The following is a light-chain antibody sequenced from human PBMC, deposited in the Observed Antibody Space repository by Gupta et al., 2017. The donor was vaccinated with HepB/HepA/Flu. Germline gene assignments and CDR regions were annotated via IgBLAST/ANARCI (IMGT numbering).Light chain of an antibody. CDR2: AAS. J-gene: IGKJ2*01. V-gene: IGKV1-39*01. CDR1: QSISSY. Sequence: DIQMTQSQSSVSASVGDRVTITCRASQSISSYLNWYQQKPGQAPQLLIYAASSLQSGVPSRFSGSGSGTDFTLTISSLQPEDFATYYCQQSYSTPPTFGQGTKLEIK. CDR3: QQSYSTPPT.